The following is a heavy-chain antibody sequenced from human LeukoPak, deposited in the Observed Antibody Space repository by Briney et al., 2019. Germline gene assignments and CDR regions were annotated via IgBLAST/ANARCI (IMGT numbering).Heavy chain of an antibody. CDR1: GGFISSYY. V-gene: IGHV4-59*01. CDR2: IHYSGST. J-gene: IGHJ6*03. Sequence: PSETLSLTCTVSGGFISSYYWSWIRQPPGKGLEWIGYIHYSGSTNYNPSLKSRVTISVDTSKNQFSLKLSSVTAADTAVYYCARTTEGGYTYGYFYYYYMDVWGKGTTVTISS. D-gene: IGHD5-18*01. CDR3: ARTTEGGYTYGYFYYYYMDV.